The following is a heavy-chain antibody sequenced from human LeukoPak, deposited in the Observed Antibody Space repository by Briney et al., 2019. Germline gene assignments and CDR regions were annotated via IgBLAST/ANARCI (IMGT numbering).Heavy chain of an antibody. CDR1: GYTLTELS. D-gene: IGHD5-12*01. CDR3: ARDGVEYSGYEERPALDY. CDR2: FDPEDGET. V-gene: IGHV1-24*01. Sequence: ASVKVSCKVSGYTLTELSMHWVRQAPGKGLEWMGGFDPEDGETIYAQKFQGRVTMTEDTSTDTVYMELSSLRSEDTAVYYCARDGVEYSGYEERPALDYWGQGTLVTVSS. J-gene: IGHJ4*02.